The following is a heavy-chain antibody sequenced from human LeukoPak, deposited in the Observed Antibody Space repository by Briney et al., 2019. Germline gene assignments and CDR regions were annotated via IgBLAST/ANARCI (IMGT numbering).Heavy chain of an antibody. J-gene: IGHJ4*02. CDR3: ARDGEAASGYASGGFDS. Sequence: GGSRRLSGAASGFTFSRSWMHWVRHAPGEGLVWVSRIKSDETSPTYADSVKGRFTISRDNAKNTVYLQMHSLRVEDTAVYYCARDGEAASGYASGGFDSWGQGTLVTVSS. CDR1: GFTFSRSW. D-gene: IGHD5-12*01. V-gene: IGHV3-74*01. CDR2: IKSDETSP.